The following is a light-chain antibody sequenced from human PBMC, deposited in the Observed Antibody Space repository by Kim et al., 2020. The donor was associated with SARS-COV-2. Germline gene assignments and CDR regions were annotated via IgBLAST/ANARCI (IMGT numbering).Light chain of an antibody. Sequence: PGERATLSCRASQSVRNNFLAWYQRRPGQAPRLLIYGASNRATGIPDKFSGSGSGADYTLTISRLEPEDSAVYYCHQYGGSEYTFGQGTKLEI. CDR3: HQYGGSEYT. V-gene: IGKV3-20*01. CDR2: GAS. CDR1: QSVRNNF. J-gene: IGKJ2*01.